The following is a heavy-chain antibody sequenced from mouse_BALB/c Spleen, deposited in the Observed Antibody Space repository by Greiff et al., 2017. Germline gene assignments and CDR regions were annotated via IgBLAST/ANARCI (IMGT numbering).Heavy chain of an antibody. Sequence: EVQRVESGGGLVKPGGSLKLSCAASGFTFRSYAMSWVRQTPEKRLEWVASISSGGSTYYPDSVKGRFTISRDNARNSLYLQMSSLRSEDTAMYYCARTADYGNCYAMDYWGQGTSVTVSS. CDR2: ISSGGST. V-gene: IGHV5-6-5*01. D-gene: IGHD2-1*01. CDR3: ARTADYGNCYAMDY. CDR1: GFTFRSYA. J-gene: IGHJ4*01.